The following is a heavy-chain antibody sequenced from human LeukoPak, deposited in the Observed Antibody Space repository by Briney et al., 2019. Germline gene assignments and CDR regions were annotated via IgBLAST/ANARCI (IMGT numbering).Heavy chain of an antibody. D-gene: IGHD3-3*01. CDR2: IYYSGST. CDR3: ARASILEWLLHRRGGYYFDY. V-gene: IGHV4-59*01. CDR1: GGSISSYY. J-gene: IGHJ4*02. Sequence: SETLSLTCTVSGGSISSYYWSWIRQPPGKGLEWIGYIYYSGSTNYNPSLKSRVTISVDTSKNQFSLKLSSVTAADTAVYYCARASILEWLLHRRGGYYFDYWGQGTLVTVSS.